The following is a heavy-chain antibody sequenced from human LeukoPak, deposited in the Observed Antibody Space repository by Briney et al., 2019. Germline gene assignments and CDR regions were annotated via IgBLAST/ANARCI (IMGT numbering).Heavy chain of an antibody. CDR2: INPHNGGT. D-gene: IGHD1-14*01. CDR3: ASNLESVTGCFEP. V-gene: IGHV1-2*02. CDR1: GYTFTDYY. Sequence: ASVKVSCKASGYTFTDYYMHWVLQAPGLGLEWMGWINPHNGGTNYAQKFQGRVTLTRDTSISTAYMDLSSLTSDDTALYYCASNLESVTGCFEPWGRGTLVTVSS. J-gene: IGHJ5*02.